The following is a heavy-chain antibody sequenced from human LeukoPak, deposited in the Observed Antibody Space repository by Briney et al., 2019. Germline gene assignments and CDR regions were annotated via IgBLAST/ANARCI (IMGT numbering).Heavy chain of an antibody. V-gene: IGHV3-74*01. Sequence: GGSLRLSCAASGFTFSGYWMHWVRQAPGKGLVWVSRINSDGSSTSYADSVKGRFTISRDNAKNTLYLQMNSLRAEDTAVYYCAKAHLRGYSYGDYYYYYGMDVWGQGTTVTVSS. D-gene: IGHD5-18*01. CDR1: GFTFSGYW. CDR3: AKAHLRGYSYGDYYYYYGMDV. J-gene: IGHJ6*02. CDR2: INSDGSST.